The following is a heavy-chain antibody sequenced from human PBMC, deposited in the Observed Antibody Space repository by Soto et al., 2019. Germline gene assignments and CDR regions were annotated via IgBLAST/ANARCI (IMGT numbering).Heavy chain of an antibody. CDR2: FSAYNTNA. CDR3: PRNTPPTDS. CDR1: GYTFTSYH. V-gene: IGHV1-18*01. D-gene: IGHD3-16*02. J-gene: IGHJ5*01. Sequence: QVQLVQSGAEVKKPGASVKVSCNTSGYTFTSYHISWVRQAPGQWLEWMGWFSAYNTNANYAPKFQGRVTMTTDTIPRTAYMELRSLRSDNTPLKYLPRNTPPTDSWGHGTLLPVSS.